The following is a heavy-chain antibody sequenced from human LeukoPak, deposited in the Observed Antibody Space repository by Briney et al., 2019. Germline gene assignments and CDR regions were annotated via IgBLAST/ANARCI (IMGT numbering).Heavy chain of an antibody. CDR2: IYSGGST. CDR1: GFTVSSNY. V-gene: IGHV3-66*01. D-gene: IGHD7-27*01. CDR3: ARVSPWGHYYYYGMDV. Sequence: PGGSLRLSCAASGFTVSSNYMSWVRQAPGKGLEWVSVIYSGGSTYYADSVKGRFTISRDNSKNTLYLQMNSLRAEDTAVYYCARVSPWGHYYYYGMDVWGQGTTVTVSS. J-gene: IGHJ6*02.